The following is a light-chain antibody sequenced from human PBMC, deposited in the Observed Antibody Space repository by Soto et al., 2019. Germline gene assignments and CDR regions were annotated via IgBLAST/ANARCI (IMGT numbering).Light chain of an antibody. J-gene: IGLJ2*01. CDR3: TSYTSGGTFVV. CDR1: SSDVGSYNL. CDR2: EVS. V-gene: IGLV2-14*02. Sequence: QSALTQPASVSGSPGQSITISCTGTSSDVGSYNLVSWYQQHPGKAPKLMIYEVSKRPSGVSNRFSGSKSGNTASLTISGLQAEDEADYYCTSYTSGGTFVVFGGGTKLTVL.